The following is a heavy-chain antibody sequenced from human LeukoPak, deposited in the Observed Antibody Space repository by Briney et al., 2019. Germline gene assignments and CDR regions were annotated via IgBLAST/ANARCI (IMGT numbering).Heavy chain of an antibody. CDR2: IFWDDDP. CDR3: AHSARSLSNGY. D-gene: IGHD3-16*02. V-gene: IGHV2-5*02. CDR1: GFSLSTSGAG. J-gene: IGHJ4*02. Sequence: SGPTLVKPTQTLTLTCTFSGFSLSTSGAGVGWIRQPPGKALGWLVLIFWDDDPRYSPSLKSRLTITKDTSKNQVVLTMTNMDPVDTATYYCAHSARSLSNGYWGQGTLVTVSS.